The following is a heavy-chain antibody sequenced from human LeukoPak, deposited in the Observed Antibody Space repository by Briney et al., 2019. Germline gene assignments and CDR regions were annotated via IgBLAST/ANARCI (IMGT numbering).Heavy chain of an antibody. CDR1: GGSISNSLYY. J-gene: IGHJ4*02. D-gene: IGHD3-22*01. CDR2: ITYSGSS. CDR3: AIYDSSGID. Sequence: SETLSLTCTVSGGSISNSLYYWDWTRQPPGKGLEWIGSITYSGSSYYNPSLKSRVTISVDTSKNQFSLKLSSVTAADTAVYYCAIYDSSGIDWGQGTLVTVSS. V-gene: IGHV4-39*07.